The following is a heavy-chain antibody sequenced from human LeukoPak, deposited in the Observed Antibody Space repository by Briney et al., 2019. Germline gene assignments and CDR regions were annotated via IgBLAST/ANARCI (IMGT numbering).Heavy chain of an antibody. D-gene: IGHD5-18*01. J-gene: IGHJ3*02. Sequence: ASVKVSCKASGYTFTSYDINWVRQATGQGLEWMGWMNPNSGNTGYAQKFQGRVTMTRNTSISTAYMELNSLRSEDTAVYYCARVRRYRYAKGRAFDIWGQGTMVTVSS. CDR1: GYTFTSYD. CDR2: MNPNSGNT. CDR3: ARVRRYRYAKGRAFDI. V-gene: IGHV1-8*02.